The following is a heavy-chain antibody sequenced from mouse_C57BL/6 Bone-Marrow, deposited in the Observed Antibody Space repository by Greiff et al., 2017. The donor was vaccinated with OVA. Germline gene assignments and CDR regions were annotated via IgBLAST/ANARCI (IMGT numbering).Heavy chain of an antibody. D-gene: IGHD1-1*01. CDR2: IDPENGDT. V-gene: IGHV14-4*01. CDR3: TTIATVGVPGDY. CDR1: GFNIKDDY. Sequence: VQLQQSGAELVRPGASVKLSCKASGFNIKDDYMHWVKQRPEQGLEWIGWIDPENGDTESAQKFKGKATMTADTSSNTAYMQLSSLTSEDTAVYDGTTIATVGVPGDYWGQGTTLTVSS. J-gene: IGHJ2*01.